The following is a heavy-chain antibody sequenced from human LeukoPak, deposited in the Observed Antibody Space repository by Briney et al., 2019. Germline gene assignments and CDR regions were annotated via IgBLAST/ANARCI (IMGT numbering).Heavy chain of an antibody. D-gene: IGHD2-2*01. Sequence: SQTLSLTCAISGDSVSSNSAAWNWIRQSPSRGLEWLGRTYRRSKWSNDYAPSVKSRIIINPDTSKNQFSLQLNSVTPDDTAGYYCARLQCTTSCYVDYWGQGTLVTVSS. V-gene: IGHV6-1*01. J-gene: IGHJ4*02. CDR3: ARLQCTTSCYVDY. CDR1: GDSVSSNSAA. CDR2: TYRRSKWSN.